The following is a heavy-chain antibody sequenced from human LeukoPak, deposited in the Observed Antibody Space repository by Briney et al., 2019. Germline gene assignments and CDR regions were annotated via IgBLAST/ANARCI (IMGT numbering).Heavy chain of an antibody. Sequence: GGSLRLSCAASGFTFSGSAMHWVRQASGKGLEWVGRIRSKANSYATAYAASVKGRFTISRDDSKNTAYLQMSSLKTEDTAVYYCTSVLAGMVPAWGQGTLVTVSS. CDR1: GFTFSGSA. J-gene: IGHJ5*02. D-gene: IGHD6-19*01. CDR3: TSVLAGMVPA. CDR2: IRSKANSYAT. V-gene: IGHV3-73*01.